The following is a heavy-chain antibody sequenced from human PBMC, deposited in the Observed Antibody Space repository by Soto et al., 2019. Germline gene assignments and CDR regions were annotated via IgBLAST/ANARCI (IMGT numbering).Heavy chain of an antibody. CDR1: GLTFSSYW. CDR3: ARAAFGYYHDS. CDR2: IKEDGSQK. J-gene: IGHJ4*02. Sequence: GKSLRLSWAAAGLTFSSYWMTWVRQAPGRGLEWVANIKEDGSQKYYVDSVKGRFTISRDNAKNSLYLQMNRLRSEDTAVYYCARAAFGYYHDSWGQGTLVTVSS. V-gene: IGHV3-7*03. D-gene: IGHD3-10*01.